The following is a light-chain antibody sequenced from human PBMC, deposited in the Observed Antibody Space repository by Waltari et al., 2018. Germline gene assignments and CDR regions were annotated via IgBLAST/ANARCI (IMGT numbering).Light chain of an antibody. CDR3: QQRRNWPLT. CDR2: DTS. V-gene: IGKV3-11*01. CDR1: QSVSYY. Sequence: EIVLTQSPATLSLSPGERATLSCRASQSVSYYLAWYQQRPGQAPRLLIYDTSHRATGIPDRFSGSGSETDFTLTIRSLEPEDFAVYYCQQRRNWPLTFGGGTKVEIK. J-gene: IGKJ4*01.